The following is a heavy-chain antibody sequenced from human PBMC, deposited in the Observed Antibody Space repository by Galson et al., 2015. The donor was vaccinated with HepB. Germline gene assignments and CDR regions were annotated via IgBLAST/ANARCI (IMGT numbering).Heavy chain of an antibody. V-gene: IGHV3-7*03. CDR2: INRDGSEK. CDR3: ARGEYSGT. Sequence: SLRLSCAASGFTFSSYWMSWFRQAPGKGLEWVANINRDGSEKNYVGSLKGRFTISRDNARNSLYLQVNSLRAEDTAMYYCARGEYSGTWGRGTLVTVSS. D-gene: IGHD2/OR15-2a*01. CDR1: GFTFSSYW. J-gene: IGHJ5*02.